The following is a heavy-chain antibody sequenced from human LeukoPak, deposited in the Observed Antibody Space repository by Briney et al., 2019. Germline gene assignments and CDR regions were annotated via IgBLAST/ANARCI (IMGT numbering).Heavy chain of an antibody. CDR3: ARDPQSSGSINVADAFDI. J-gene: IGHJ3*02. CDR1: GGTISSSA. V-gene: IGHV1-69*13. CDR2: IIPIFGPA. Sequence: SVKVSCKASGGTISSSAISWVRQAPGQGLEWMGGIIPIFGPANYAQKFQGRVTITADESTNTAYMELSSLRSEDTAVYYCARDPQSSGSINVADAFDIWGQGTMVTVSS. D-gene: IGHD3-22*01.